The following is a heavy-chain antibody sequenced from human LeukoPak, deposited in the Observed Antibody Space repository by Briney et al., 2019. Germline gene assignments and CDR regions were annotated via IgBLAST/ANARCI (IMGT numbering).Heavy chain of an antibody. V-gene: IGHV3-21*01. Sequence: GGSLRLSCAASQFTFSDYTMNWVRRAPGKGLEWVSSISTRSDYIYYAESVKGRFTISRDNAKNSLYLQMNSLRAEDTAVYYCARYVYGVVTSFDYWGQGTLVTVSS. J-gene: IGHJ4*02. CDR3: ARYVYGVVTSFDY. CDR2: ISTRSDYI. D-gene: IGHD3-3*01. CDR1: QFTFSDYT.